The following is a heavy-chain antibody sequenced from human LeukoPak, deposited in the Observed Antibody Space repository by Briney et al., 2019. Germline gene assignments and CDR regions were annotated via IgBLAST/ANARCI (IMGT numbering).Heavy chain of an antibody. J-gene: IGHJ4*02. CDR2: IYQSGST. CDR1: GGSITSSNW. D-gene: IGHD3-10*01. Sequence: PSETLSLTCAVSGGSITSSNWWSWVRQPPGKGLEWIGEIYQSGSTNYNPSLKSRVTISVDKSKNQFSLSLLSVTAADTAVYYCARGEEYGSGTVHFDYWGQGTLVTVSS. CDR3: ARGEEYGSGTVHFDY. V-gene: IGHV4-4*02.